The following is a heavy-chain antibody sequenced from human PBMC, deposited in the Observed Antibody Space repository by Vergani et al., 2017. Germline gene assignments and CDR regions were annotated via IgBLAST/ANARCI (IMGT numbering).Heavy chain of an antibody. J-gene: IGHJ6*03. Sequence: QITLKESGPTLVKPTQTLPLTCTFSGFSLSTSGVGVGWIRQPPGKALEWLALIYWNDDKRYSPSLKSRLTITKDTSKNQVVLTMTNMDPVDTATYYCAHSSVVRGTQPSYYYYYMDGWGKGTTVTVSS. CDR2: IYWNDDK. CDR3: AHSSVVRGTQPSYYYYYMDG. D-gene: IGHD3-10*01. CDR1: GFSLSTSGVG. V-gene: IGHV2-5*01.